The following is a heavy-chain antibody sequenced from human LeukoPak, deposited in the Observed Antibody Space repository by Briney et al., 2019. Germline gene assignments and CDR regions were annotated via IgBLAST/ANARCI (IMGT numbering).Heavy chain of an antibody. V-gene: IGHV3-21*04. CDR2: ISNTGTYI. D-gene: IGHD1-26*01. CDR3: AKEYSARYRALDY. J-gene: IGHJ4*02. Sequence: PGGSLRLSCAASGFILSDYTIDWIRQTPEKGLEWVSSISNTGTYIYYADSVKGRFTISRDNTNNSLYLQMNSLRTDDTAIYFCAKEYSARYRALDYWGQGTRVTVSS. CDR1: GFILSDYT.